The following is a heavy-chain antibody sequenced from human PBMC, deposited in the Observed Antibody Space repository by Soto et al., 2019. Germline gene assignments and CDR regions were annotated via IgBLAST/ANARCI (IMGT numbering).Heavy chain of an antibody. J-gene: IGHJ4*02. CDR2: ISYDGSNK. Sequence: QVHLVESGGGVVQPGRSLRLSCAASGFTFSNYAMHWVRQAPGKGLEWVAVISYDGSNKNYADSVKGRFTISRDNSKNTLYLQMNSLRAEDTAVYYCARDECSGGTCYSGSVGYWGLGTLVTVSS. CDR1: GFTFSNYA. V-gene: IGHV3-30-3*01. D-gene: IGHD2-15*01. CDR3: ARDECSGGTCYSGSVGY.